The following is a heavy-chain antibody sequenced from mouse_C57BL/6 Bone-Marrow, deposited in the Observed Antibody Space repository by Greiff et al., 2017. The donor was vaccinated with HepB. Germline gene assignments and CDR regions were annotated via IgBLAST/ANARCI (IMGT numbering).Heavy chain of an antibody. J-gene: IGHJ2*01. CDR2: YPGSGNTY. CDR1: YTFTDYYM. V-gene: IGHV1-83*01. CDR3: RRGKTAQATPYYFDY. D-gene: IGHD3-2*02. Sequence: VQLQQSGPELVKPGASVKMSCKASGYTFTDYYMHWVKQKPGKGLEWIGEIYPGSGNTYYNEKFKGKATLTADTYSSTAYMQLSSLTSEDSAVYFCARRGKTAQATPYYFDYWGQGTTLTVSS.